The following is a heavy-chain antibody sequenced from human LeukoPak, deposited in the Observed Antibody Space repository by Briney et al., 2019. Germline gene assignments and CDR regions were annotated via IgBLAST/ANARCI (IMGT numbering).Heavy chain of an antibody. D-gene: IGHD1-1*01. V-gene: IGHV3-48*02. Sequence: PGGSLRLSCAASGFTFSSYTMNWVRQAPGKGLEWLSYITSSSSTICYADSVKGRFTISRDNAKNSLYLQMNSLRDEDTAVYYCARRSYNDYWGQGTLVTVSS. CDR2: ITSSSSTI. CDR1: GFTFSSYT. J-gene: IGHJ4*02. CDR3: ARRSYNDY.